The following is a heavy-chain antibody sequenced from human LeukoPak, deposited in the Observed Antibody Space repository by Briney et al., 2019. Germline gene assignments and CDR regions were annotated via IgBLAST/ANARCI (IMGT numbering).Heavy chain of an antibody. J-gene: IGHJ4*01. CDR3: ARRSTYYDSSGQAPFDY. CDR2: ISGSSSTI. D-gene: IGHD3-22*01. Sequence: PGGSLRLSCAASGFTFSSYSMNWVRQAPGKGLEWVSYISGSSSTIYYADSVKGRFTISRDNAKNSLYVQMNSLRAEDTAGDYCARRSTYYDSSGQAPFDYCGPGTLVTVSP. V-gene: IGHV3-48*01. CDR1: GFTFSSYS.